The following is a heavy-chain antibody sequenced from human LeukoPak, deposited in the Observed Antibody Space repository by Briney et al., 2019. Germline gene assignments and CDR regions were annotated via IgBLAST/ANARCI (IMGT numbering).Heavy chain of an antibody. CDR2: IYYSGST. V-gene: IGHV4-59*08. CDR3: ARGRSRTTLGNFDY. J-gene: IGHJ4*02. Sequence: SETLSLTCTVSGGSISSYYWSWIRQPPGKGLEWIGYIYYSGSTNYNPSLKSRVTISVDTSKNQFSLKLSSVTAADTAVYYCARGRSRTTLGNFDYWGQGTLVTVSS. CDR1: GGSISSYY. D-gene: IGHD4-11*01.